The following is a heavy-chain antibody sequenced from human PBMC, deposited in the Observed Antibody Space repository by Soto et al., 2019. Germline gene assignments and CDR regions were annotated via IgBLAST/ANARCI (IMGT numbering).Heavy chain of an antibody. J-gene: IGHJ4*02. CDR1: GYTFTNTY. CDR3: ARDLAAGDH. Sequence: QVQLVQSGAEVKKPGASVKLSCRTSGYTFTNTYFTWVRQAPGQGLEWLAIINPASGSTNYAQDFQGRVTLTMDTSTTTVYMELSGLRAEDTAIFYCARDLAAGDHWGQGTLVTVSS. CDR2: INPASGST. D-gene: IGHD6-13*01. V-gene: IGHV1-46*01.